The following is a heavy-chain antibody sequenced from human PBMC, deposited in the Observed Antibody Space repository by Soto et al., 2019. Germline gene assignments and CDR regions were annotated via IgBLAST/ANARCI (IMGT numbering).Heavy chain of an antibody. D-gene: IGHD2-21*01. CDR3: ARGAFCGGAPGCRDMDV. CDR2: ISAYNGNT. V-gene: IGHV1-18*01. Sequence: QIQLVQSGGEVKKPGASVKVSCKSSGYTFISHSITWVRQAPGQGLEWMGRISAYNGNTNYAQKFQGRVTMTTDTSTSTAYMELRSLRSDDTAVYYCARGAFCGGAPGCRDMDVWGQGTTVTVSS. CDR1: GYTFISHS. J-gene: IGHJ6*02.